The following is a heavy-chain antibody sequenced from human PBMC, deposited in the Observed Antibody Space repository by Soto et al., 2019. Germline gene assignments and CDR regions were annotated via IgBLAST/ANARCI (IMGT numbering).Heavy chain of an antibody. J-gene: IGHJ5*02. CDR3: ARESYPYDFWSGYQQRENWFDP. Sequence: SVTVSCQASGYTFTSYGISWVRQAPGQGLEWMGGIIPIFGTANYAQNFQGRVTITADESTSTAYMELSSLRSEDTAVYYCARESYPYDFWSGYQQRENWFDPWGQGTLVTVSS. CDR2: IIPIFGTA. D-gene: IGHD3-3*01. CDR1: GYTFTSYG. V-gene: IGHV1-69*13.